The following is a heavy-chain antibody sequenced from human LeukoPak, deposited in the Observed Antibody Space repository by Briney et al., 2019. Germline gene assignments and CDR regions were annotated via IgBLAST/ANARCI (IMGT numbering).Heavy chain of an antibody. J-gene: IGHJ4*01. CDR1: GFTFSSYA. V-gene: IGHV3-64D*06. Sequence: GGSLRLSCSASGFTFSSYAMHWVRQAPGKGLEYVSAISSNGGSTYYADSVKGRFTISRDNSKNTLYLQISSLRAEDTALYYCVKETGYSCYELDYWGQGTLVTVSS. CDR2: ISSNGGST. D-gene: IGHD5-12*01. CDR3: VKETGYSCYELDY.